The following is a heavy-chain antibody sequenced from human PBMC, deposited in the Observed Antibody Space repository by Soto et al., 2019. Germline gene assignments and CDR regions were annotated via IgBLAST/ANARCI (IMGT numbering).Heavy chain of an antibody. V-gene: IGHV4-39*01. CDR1: GGSISSSSYY. J-gene: IGHJ4*02. CDR3: ASTPYDFWSGYYLGYFDY. CDR2: IYYSGST. D-gene: IGHD3-3*01. Sequence: SETLSLTCTVSGGSISSSSYYWGWIRQPPGKGLEWIGSIYYSGSTYYNPSLKSRVTISVDTSKNQFSLKLSSVTAADTAVYYCASTPYDFWSGYYLGYFDYWGQGTLVTVSS.